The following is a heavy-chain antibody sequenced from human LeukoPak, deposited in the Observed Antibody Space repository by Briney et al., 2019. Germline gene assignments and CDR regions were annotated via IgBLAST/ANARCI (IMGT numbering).Heavy chain of an antibody. Sequence: GGSLRPSCAASGFTFITYGMHWVRQAPGKGLEWVAFIRYDGTNKYYADSVKGRFTISRDNSKNTLYLQMNSLRAEDTAVYYCARGKYYQILTGYSRGGYFDYWGQGTLVTVSS. V-gene: IGHV3-30*02. CDR3: ARGKYYQILTGYSRGGYFDY. D-gene: IGHD3-9*01. CDR2: IRYDGTNK. CDR1: GFTFITYG. J-gene: IGHJ4*02.